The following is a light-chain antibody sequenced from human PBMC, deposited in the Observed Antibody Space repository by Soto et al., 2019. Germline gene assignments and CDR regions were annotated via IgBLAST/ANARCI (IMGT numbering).Light chain of an antibody. V-gene: IGKV3-20*01. J-gene: IGKJ1*01. CDR3: QQYDKPRWR. Sequence: LTQSPGTLSLSPGEKATLTCRASQSVSSTYLSWYQHKPGQAPRLLVYGASRRATGIPDRFSGSGSGTDFTLTSIILEPEDFSVYCWQQYDKPRWRFGQGTKVAIK. CDR1: QSVSSTY. CDR2: GAS.